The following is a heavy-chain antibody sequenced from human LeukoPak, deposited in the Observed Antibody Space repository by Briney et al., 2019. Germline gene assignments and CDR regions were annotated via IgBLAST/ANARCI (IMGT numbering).Heavy chain of an antibody. CDR3: ARDRSSVGGIDY. J-gene: IGHJ4*02. D-gene: IGHD6-13*01. Sequence: GGSLRLSCAASGFTVSSNYMSWVRQAPGKGLEWVSSISGSSSYIYSADSVKGRFTISRDNAKNSLYLQMNSLRAEDTAVYYCARDRSSVGGIDYWGRGTLVTVSS. V-gene: IGHV3-21*01. CDR2: ISGSSSYI. CDR1: GFTVSSNY.